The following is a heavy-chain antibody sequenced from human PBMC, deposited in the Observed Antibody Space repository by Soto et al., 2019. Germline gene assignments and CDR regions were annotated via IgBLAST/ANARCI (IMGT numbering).Heavy chain of an antibody. CDR1: SGSISSSNW. CDR3: ASHGTTPAFDY. J-gene: IGHJ4*02. CDR2: IYYSGST. Sequence: SETLSLTCAVSSGSISSSNWWSWVRQPQGKGLEWIGDIYYSGSTNYNPSLKSRVTISVDTSKNQFSLKLSSVTAADTAVYYCASHGTTPAFDYWGQGTLVTVSS. D-gene: IGHD1-7*01. V-gene: IGHV4-4*02.